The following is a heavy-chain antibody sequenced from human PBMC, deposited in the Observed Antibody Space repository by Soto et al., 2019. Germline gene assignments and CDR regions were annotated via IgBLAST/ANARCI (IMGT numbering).Heavy chain of an antibody. J-gene: IGHJ3*02. D-gene: IGHD3-9*01. V-gene: IGHV1-2*02. CDR2: MNPNSGGT. CDR3: ARGSYYDILTGYSRNAFDI. Sequence: SVKVSCKASGYTFTSYDINWVRQAPGQGLERMGWMNPNSGGTNYAQNFQGRVTMTRDTSSSTAYMELSRLRSDDTAVYFCARGSYYDILTGYSRNAFDIWGRGTTVTVSS. CDR1: GYTFTSYD.